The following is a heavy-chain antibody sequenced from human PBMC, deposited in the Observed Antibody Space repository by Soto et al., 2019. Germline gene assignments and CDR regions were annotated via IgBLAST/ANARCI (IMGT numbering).Heavy chain of an antibody. J-gene: IGHJ4*02. CDR2: IKGDEITT. D-gene: IGHD4-17*01. CDR1: GFTFSSYW. CDR3: ARGLYGAYGQDF. Sequence: EVQLVESGENLVQPGGSLRLSCAASGFTFSSYWIHWVRQAPGKGLVWVSRIKGDEITTNYADSVKGRFTISRDNAKSTVFLQMHSLRAEDTALYYCARGLYGAYGQDFWGQGILVTVSS. V-gene: IGHV3-74*01.